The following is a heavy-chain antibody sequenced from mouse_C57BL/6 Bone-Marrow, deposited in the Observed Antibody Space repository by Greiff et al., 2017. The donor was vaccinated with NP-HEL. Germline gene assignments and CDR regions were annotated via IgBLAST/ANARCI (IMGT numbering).Heavy chain of an antibody. D-gene: IGHD3-3*01. Sequence: VKVVESGPGLVQPSQSLSITCTVSGFSLTSYGVHWVRQSPGKGLEWLGVIWSGGSTDYNAAFISRLSISKDNSKSRVFFKMNSPQSDDTAIYYCARNRAYYAMDYWGQGTSVTVSS. CDR3: ARNRAYYAMDY. V-gene: IGHV2-2*01. CDR1: GFSLTSYG. J-gene: IGHJ4*01. CDR2: IWSGGST.